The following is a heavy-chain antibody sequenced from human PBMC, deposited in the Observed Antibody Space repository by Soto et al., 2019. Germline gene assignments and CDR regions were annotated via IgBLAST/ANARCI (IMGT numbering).Heavy chain of an antibody. V-gene: IGHV3-49*05. CDR1: GFTFGDYA. Sequence: KPGGSLRLSCTASGFTFGDYAMSWFRQAPGKGLEWVGFIRSKAYGGTTEYAASVKGRFTISRDDSKSIAYLQMNSLKTEDTAVYYCTRSYYYDSSGYYPFDYWGQGTLVTVSS. D-gene: IGHD3-22*01. J-gene: IGHJ4*02. CDR3: TRSYYYDSSGYYPFDY. CDR2: IRSKAYGGTT.